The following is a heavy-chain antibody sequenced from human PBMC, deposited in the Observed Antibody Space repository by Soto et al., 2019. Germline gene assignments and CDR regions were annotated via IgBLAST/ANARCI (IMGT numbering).Heavy chain of an antibody. CDR2: IYYSRST. CDR1: GGSISSYY. D-gene: IGHD2-8*01. V-gene: IGHV4-59*01. Sequence: SETLSLTCTVSGGSISSYYWSWIRQPPGKGLEWIGYIYYSRSTNYNPSLKSRVTISVDTSKNQFSLKLSSVTAADTAVYYCARVQGVCTNGVCYFDYWGQGTLVTVSS. J-gene: IGHJ4*02. CDR3: ARVQGVCTNGVCYFDY.